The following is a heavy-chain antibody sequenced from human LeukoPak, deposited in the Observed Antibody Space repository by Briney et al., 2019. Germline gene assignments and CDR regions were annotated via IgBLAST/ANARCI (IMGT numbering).Heavy chain of an antibody. V-gene: IGHV3-48*03. D-gene: IGHD5-18*01. CDR1: GFTFSSYE. CDR3: ARELVTSDY. Sequence: GGSLRLSCAASGFTFSSYEMNWVRQAPGKGLEWVSYISSSGSTIYYADSVKGRFTISRDNAKNSLYPQMNSLRAEDTAVYYCARELVTSDYWGQGTLVTVSS. J-gene: IGHJ4*02. CDR2: ISSSGSTI.